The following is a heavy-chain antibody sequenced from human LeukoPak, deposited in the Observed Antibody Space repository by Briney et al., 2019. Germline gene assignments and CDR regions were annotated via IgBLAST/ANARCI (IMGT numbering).Heavy chain of an antibody. CDR2: ISNSGGTT. CDR1: GFTFSSYA. CDR3: AKDVGATAIPLDY. Sequence: TGGSLRLSCAASGFTFSSYAMTWVRQAPGKGLDWVSVISNSGGTTFYADSVKGRFSISRDNSRNILFLQMNSLRAEDTAVYYCAKDVGATAIPLDYWGQGTLVTVSS. D-gene: IGHD1-26*01. V-gene: IGHV3-23*01. J-gene: IGHJ4*02.